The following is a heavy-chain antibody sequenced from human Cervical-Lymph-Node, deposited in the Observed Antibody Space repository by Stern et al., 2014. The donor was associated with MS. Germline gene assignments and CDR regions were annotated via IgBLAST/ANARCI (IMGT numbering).Heavy chain of an antibody. J-gene: IGHJ6*02. CDR2: IAPIFGQT. V-gene: IGHV1-69*01. D-gene: IGHD4-17*01. CDR1: GGTFSNYA. CDR3: ASPLTATSVPFGYYGMDV. Sequence: QVQLVQSGAEVKKPGSSVKVSCKASGGTFSNYATSWVRQAPGQGLEWLGRIAPIFGQTNYAHKFQGRFTITADESTSTAYMDLSSLRSEDTAVYYCASPLTATSVPFGYYGMDVWGQGTTVTVS.